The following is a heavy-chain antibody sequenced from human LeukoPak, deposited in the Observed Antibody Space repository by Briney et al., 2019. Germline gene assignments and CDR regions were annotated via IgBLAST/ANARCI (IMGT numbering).Heavy chain of an antibody. CDR3: ARDSISSSHEHY. D-gene: IGHD6-6*01. V-gene: IGHV1-69*04. Sequence: SVKVSCKASGGTFSSYAISWVRQAPGQGLEWVGRIIPILGIANYAQKFQGRVTITADESTSTAYMELSSLRSEDTAVYYCARDSISSSHEHYWGQGTLVTVSS. CDR2: IIPILGIA. CDR1: GGTFSSYA. J-gene: IGHJ4*02.